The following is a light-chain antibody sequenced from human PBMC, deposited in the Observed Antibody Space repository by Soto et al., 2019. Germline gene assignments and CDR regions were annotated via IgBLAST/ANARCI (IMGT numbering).Light chain of an antibody. CDR3: HHRGN. V-gene: IGKV3-11*01. CDR2: DAT. J-gene: IGKJ5*01. CDR1: QSVNNY. Sequence: IVLTQSPATLSLSPRERATLSRRTSQSVNNYVAWYRHKPGQSLRLLIDDATASATAIPARFSGSESAIDFTLTINSDEPDDFAVYYCHHRGNVGQGTRLEIK.